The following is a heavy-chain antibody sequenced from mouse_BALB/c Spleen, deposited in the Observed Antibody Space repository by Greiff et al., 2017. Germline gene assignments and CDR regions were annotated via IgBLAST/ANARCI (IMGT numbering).Heavy chain of an antibody. J-gene: IGHJ3*01. CDR1: GYTFTSYW. Sequence: QVQLKQSGAELAKPGASVKMSCKASGYTFTSYWIEWVKQRPGHGLEWIGEILPGSGSTNYNEKFKGKATFTADTSSNTAYMQLSSLTSEDSAVYYCARKGWGPAWFAYWGQGTLVTVSA. CDR3: ARKGWGPAWFAY. CDR2: ILPGSGST. D-gene: IGHD2-3*01. V-gene: IGHV1-9*01.